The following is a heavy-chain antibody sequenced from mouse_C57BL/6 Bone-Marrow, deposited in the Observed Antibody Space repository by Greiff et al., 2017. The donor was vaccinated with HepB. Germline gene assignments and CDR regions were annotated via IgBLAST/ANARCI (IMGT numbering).Heavy chain of an antibody. CDR1: GYTFTSYG. V-gene: IGHV1-81*01. CDR2: IYPRSGNT. D-gene: IGHD1-1*01. Sequence: VQLQQSGAELARPGASVKLSCKASGYTFTSYGISWVKQRTGQGLEWIGEIYPRSGNTYYNEKFKGKATLTADKSSSPAYMELRILTSEDSAVYFCARRIYASRYFDVWGTGTTVTVSS. J-gene: IGHJ1*03. CDR3: ARRIYASRYFDV.